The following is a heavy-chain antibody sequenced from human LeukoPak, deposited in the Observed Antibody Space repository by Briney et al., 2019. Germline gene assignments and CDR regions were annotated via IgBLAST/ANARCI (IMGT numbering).Heavy chain of an antibody. V-gene: IGHV3-21*01. CDR2: ISSSGYSI. CDR1: GFTVSNFN. Sequence: GGSLRLSCAASGFTVSNFNMNWVRQAPGKGLEWVSCISSSGYSIYYADSVKGRFTISRDNAKNSLYLQMNSLRAEDTAVYYCAELGITMIGGVWGKGTTVTISS. CDR3: AELGITMIGGV. D-gene: IGHD3-10*02. J-gene: IGHJ6*04.